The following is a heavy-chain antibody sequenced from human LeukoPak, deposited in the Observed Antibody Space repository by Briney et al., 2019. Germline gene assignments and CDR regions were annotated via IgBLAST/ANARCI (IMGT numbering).Heavy chain of an antibody. V-gene: IGHV4-34*01. J-gene: IGHJ4*02. CDR1: GGSFSGYY. Sequence: SETLSLTCAVYGGSFSGYYWSWIRQPPGKGLEWIGEINHSGSTNYNPSLESRVTISVDTSKNQFSLKLSSVTAADTAVYYCATTRGSYCSGGSCYDNDYWGQGTLVTVSS. CDR3: ATTRGSYCSGGSCYDNDY. CDR2: INHSGST. D-gene: IGHD2-15*01.